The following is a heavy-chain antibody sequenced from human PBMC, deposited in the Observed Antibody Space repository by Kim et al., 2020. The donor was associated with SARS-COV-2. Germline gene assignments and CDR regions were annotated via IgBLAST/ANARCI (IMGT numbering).Heavy chain of an antibody. Sequence: SGKYYVDPRKGRFTISRDNAKNSLYLQMNSLRAEDTAVYYCARGARPDDYWGQGTLVTVSS. CDR2: SGK. J-gene: IGHJ4*02. CDR3: ARGARPDDY. V-gene: IGHV3-7*01.